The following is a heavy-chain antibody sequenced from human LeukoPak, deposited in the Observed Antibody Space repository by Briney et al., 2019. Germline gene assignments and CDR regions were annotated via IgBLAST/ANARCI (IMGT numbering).Heavy chain of an antibody. J-gene: IGHJ6*03. Sequence: GGSLRLSCAASGFTFDDYTMHWVRQAPGKGLEWVSLISWDGGSTYYADSVKGRLTISRDNAKNTLYLQMNSLRAEDTAVYYCARDMDYYYYYYMDVWGKGTTVTISS. CDR2: ISWDGGST. CDR3: ARDMDYYYYYYMDV. V-gene: IGHV3-43*01. CDR1: GFTFDDYT.